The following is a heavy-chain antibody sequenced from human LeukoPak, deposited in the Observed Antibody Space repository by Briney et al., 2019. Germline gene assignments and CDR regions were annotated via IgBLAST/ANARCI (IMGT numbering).Heavy chain of an antibody. CDR3: ARELGGYYNGDYYGMDV. CDR1: GFTFSSYA. D-gene: IGHD3-3*01. Sequence: GGSLRLSCAASGFTFSSYAMHWVRQAPGKGLEWVAVISYDGSNKYYADSVKGRFTISRDNSKNTLYLQMSSLRAEDTAVYYCARELGGYYNGDYYGMDVWGQGTTVTVSS. V-gene: IGHV3-30-3*01. CDR2: ISYDGSNK. J-gene: IGHJ6*02.